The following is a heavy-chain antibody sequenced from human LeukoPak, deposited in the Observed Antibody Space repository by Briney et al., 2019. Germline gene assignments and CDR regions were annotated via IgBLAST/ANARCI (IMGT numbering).Heavy chain of an antibody. CDR1: GLTFRIYS. CDR3: ARDRGARGRGLA. D-gene: IGHD3-10*01. CDR2: IGPSSGDI. Sequence: GGSLRLSCAASGLTFRIYSMNWVRQAPGTGLEWVSSIGPSSGDIHYADSVKGRFTISRDKDKNSLYLQMNSLRAEDTAVYYCARDRGARGRGLAWGEGTQVTVSS. J-gene: IGHJ5*02. V-gene: IGHV3-21*01.